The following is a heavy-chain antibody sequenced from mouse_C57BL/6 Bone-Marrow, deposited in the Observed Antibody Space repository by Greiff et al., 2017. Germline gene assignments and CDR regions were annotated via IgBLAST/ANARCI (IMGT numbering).Heavy chain of an antibody. Sequence: VQLQESGAELVKPGASVKMSCKASGYTFTSYWITWVKQRPGQGLAWIGDIYPGSGSTNYNEKFKSKATLTVDTSSSTAYMQLSSLTSEDSAVYYCARPYYSNYWYFDVWGTGTTVTVSS. J-gene: IGHJ1*03. V-gene: IGHV1-55*01. CDR1: GYTFTSYW. CDR3: ARPYYSNYWYFDV. D-gene: IGHD2-5*01. CDR2: IYPGSGST.